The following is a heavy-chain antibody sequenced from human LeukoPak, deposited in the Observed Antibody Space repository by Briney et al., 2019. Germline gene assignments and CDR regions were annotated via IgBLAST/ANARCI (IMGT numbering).Heavy chain of an antibody. J-gene: IGHJ4*02. CDR1: GGSISSYY. D-gene: IGHD1-26*01. V-gene: IGHV4-59*12. CDR2: IYHSGST. Sequence: KSSETLSLTCTVSGGSISSYYWSWIRQPPGKGLEWIGYIYHSGSTYYNPSLKSRVTISVDRSKNQFSLKLSSVTAADTAVYYCARGSIVGATIQGFDYWGQGTLVTVSS. CDR3: ARGSIVGATIQGFDY.